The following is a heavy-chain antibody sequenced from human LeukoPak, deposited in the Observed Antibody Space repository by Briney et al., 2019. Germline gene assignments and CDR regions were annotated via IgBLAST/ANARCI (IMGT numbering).Heavy chain of an antibody. V-gene: IGHV3-7*01. Sequence: GGSLRLSCAASGFTFSSYWMSWVRQAPGKGLEWVANIKQDGSEKYYVDSVKGRFTISRDNAKNSLYLQMNSLRAEDTAVYYCARGVGVTMVRGVIMGYYYYYYMDVWGKGTMVTVSS. CDR2: IKQDGSEK. J-gene: IGHJ6*03. CDR1: GFTFSSYW. D-gene: IGHD3-10*01. CDR3: ARGVGVTMVRGVIMGYYYYYYMDV.